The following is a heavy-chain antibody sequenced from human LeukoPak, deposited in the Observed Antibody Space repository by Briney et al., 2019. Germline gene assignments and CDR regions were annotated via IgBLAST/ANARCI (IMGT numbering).Heavy chain of an antibody. CDR2: INHSGST. V-gene: IGHV4-34*01. J-gene: IGHJ3*02. Sequence: SETLPLTCAVYGGSFSGYYWSWIRQPPGKGLEWIGEINHSGSTNYNPSLKSRVTISVDTSKNQFSLKLSSVTAADTAVYYCARHGNYYDSSGYYYDAFDIWGQGTMVTVSS. D-gene: IGHD3-22*01. CDR1: GGSFSGYY. CDR3: ARHGNYYDSSGYYYDAFDI.